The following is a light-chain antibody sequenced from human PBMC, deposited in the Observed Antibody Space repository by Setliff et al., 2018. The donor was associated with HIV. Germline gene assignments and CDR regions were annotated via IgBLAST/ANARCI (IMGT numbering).Light chain of an antibody. CDR2: EVN. J-gene: IGLJ1*01. CDR1: SSDIGSDNS. V-gene: IGLV2-18*02. Sequence: QSALAQPPSVSGSPGQSVTISCTGTSSDIGSDNSVSWYQQSPGTAPKLMIYEVNNRPSGVPDRFSGSKSGNTASLTISGLQAEDEADYYCSSYTFSSTPYVFGTGTKVTVL. CDR3: SSYTFSSTPYV.